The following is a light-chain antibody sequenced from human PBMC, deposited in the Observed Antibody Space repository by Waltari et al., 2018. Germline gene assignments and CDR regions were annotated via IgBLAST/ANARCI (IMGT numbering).Light chain of an antibody. CDR1: DSNIGTNF. J-gene: IGLJ2*01. Sequence: QSLLTQPPSVSAAPGQKVTISCSGSDSNIGTNFVSGYQQVPGSAPKLLIFEDEKRPSGIPARFSGSKSATSATLAITGLQPGDEADFYCGTWDTSLSPHVIFGGGTRLTVL. CDR3: GTWDTSLSPHVI. V-gene: IGLV1-51*02. CDR2: EDE.